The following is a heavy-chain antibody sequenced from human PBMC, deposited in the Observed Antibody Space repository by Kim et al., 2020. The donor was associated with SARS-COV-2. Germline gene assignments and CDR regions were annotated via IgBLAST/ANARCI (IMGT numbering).Heavy chain of an antibody. V-gene: IGHV1-18*01. Sequence: QKLQGRVTMTTDTSTSTAYMELRSLRSDDTAVYYCARGGTYDSSGFPSDYWGQGTLVTVSS. J-gene: IGHJ4*02. D-gene: IGHD3-22*01. CDR3: ARGGTYDSSGFPSDY.